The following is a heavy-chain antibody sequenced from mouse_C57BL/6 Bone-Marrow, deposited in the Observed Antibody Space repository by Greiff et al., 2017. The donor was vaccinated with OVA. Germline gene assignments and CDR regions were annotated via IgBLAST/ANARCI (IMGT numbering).Heavy chain of an antibody. CDR3: TRDRVYGSSYWYFDV. CDR1: GFTFSSYA. Sequence: EVKVVESGEGLVKPGGSLKLSCAASGFTFSSYAMSWVRQTPEKRLEWVAYISSGGDYIYYADTVKGRFTISRDNARNTLYLQMSSLKSEDTAMYYCTRDRVYGSSYWYFDVWGTGTTVTVSS. CDR2: ISSGGDYI. D-gene: IGHD1-1*01. V-gene: IGHV5-9-1*02. J-gene: IGHJ1*03.